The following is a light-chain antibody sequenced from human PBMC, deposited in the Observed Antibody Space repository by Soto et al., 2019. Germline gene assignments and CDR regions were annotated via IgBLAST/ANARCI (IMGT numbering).Light chain of an antibody. J-gene: IGKJ3*01. CDR3: QQSYSTPPFT. CDR2: AAS. CDR1: QSISSY. Sequence: DIQMTQSPSSLSASVGDRVTITCRASQSISSYLNWYQQKPGKAPKLLIYAASSLQSGVPSRFSGSGSGTDFTLPISSLQPEDFATYYCQQSYSTPPFTFGPGNKVDIK. V-gene: IGKV1-39*01.